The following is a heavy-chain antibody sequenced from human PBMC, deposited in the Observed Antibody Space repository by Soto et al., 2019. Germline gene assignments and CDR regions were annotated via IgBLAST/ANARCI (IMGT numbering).Heavy chain of an antibody. CDR1: GFTFSNYA. Sequence: GGSLRLSCAASGFTFSNYAMHWVRQAPGKGLEWVAVVSYDGTREYYAESVKGRFTISRDNSKNTLFLQMNSLRAEDTAVYYCAKGTENIVLMVYAVLFDYWGQGTLVTVSS. CDR2: VSYDGTRE. D-gene: IGHD2-8*01. J-gene: IGHJ4*02. V-gene: IGHV3-30*18. CDR3: AKGTENIVLMVYAVLFDY.